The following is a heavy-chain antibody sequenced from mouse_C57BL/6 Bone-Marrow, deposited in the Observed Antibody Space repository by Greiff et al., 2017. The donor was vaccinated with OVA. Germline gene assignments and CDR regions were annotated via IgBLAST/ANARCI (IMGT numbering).Heavy chain of an antibody. D-gene: IGHD1-1*01. V-gene: IGHV3-6*01. Sequence: EVQLQESGPGLVKPSQSLSLTCSVTGYSITSGYYWNWIRQFPGNKLEWMGYISYDGSNNYNPSLKNRISITRDTSKNQFFLKLNSVTTEDTATYYCARSITTVVATDYWGQGTTLTVSS. CDR2: ISYDGSN. CDR3: ARSITTVVATDY. J-gene: IGHJ2*01. CDR1: GYSITSGYY.